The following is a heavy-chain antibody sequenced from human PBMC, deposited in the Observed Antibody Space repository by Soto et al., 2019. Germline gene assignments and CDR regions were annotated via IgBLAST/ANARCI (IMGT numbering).Heavy chain of an antibody. V-gene: IGHV1-69*13. CDR2: IIPIFGTA. Sequence: SVKVFCKASGGTFSSYAISWVRQAPGQGLEWMGGIIPIFGTANYAQKFQGRVTITADESTSTAYMELSSLRSEDTAVYYCARQIVVVVAAKDTGYYYYGMDVWGQGTTVTVSS. CDR1: GGTFSSYA. J-gene: IGHJ6*02. D-gene: IGHD2-15*01. CDR3: ARQIVVVVAAKDTGYYYYGMDV.